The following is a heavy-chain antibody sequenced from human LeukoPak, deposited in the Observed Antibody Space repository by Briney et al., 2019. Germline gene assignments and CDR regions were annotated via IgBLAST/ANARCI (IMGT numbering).Heavy chain of an antibody. J-gene: IGHJ4*02. CDR1: GGSISSSSYY. CDR3: VGRGGYCRGGSCYAE. Sequence: SETLSLTCTVSGGSISSSSYYWGWIRQSPGKGLEWIGSSYYGGSTYYNPSLKSRVTISIDTSKNQFSLNLSSVTAADTAVYYCVGRGGYCRGGSCYAEWGQGTLVSVSS. CDR2: SYYGGST. V-gene: IGHV4-39*01. D-gene: IGHD2-15*01.